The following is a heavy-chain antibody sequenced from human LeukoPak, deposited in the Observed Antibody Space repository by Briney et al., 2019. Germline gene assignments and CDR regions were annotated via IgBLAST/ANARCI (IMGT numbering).Heavy chain of an antibody. CDR2: ISWNSGSI. CDR1: GFTFDDYA. J-gene: IGHJ4*02. V-gene: IGHV3-9*01. Sequence: GGSLRLSCAASGFTFDDYAMHRVRQAPGKDLEWVSGISWNSGSIGYADSVKGRFTISRDNAKNSLYLQMNSLRAEDTALYYCAKVSQDFGWEYYFDYWGQGTLVTVSS. D-gene: IGHD3-3*01. CDR3: AKVSQDFGWEYYFDY.